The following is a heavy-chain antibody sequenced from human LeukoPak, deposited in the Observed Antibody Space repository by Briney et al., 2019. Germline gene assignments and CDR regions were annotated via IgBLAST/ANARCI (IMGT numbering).Heavy chain of an antibody. V-gene: IGHV1-2*02. Sequence: GASVTVSFTSSGYTFTVYYMHWVRQAPGQGLEWMGWINPNSGGTNYAQKFQGRVTMTRDTSISTAYMELSRLRSDDTAVYYCARDAPRITMVRGVPIYWGQGTLVTVSS. CDR2: INPNSGGT. J-gene: IGHJ4*02. D-gene: IGHD3-10*01. CDR1: GYTFTVYY. CDR3: ARDAPRITMVRGVPIY.